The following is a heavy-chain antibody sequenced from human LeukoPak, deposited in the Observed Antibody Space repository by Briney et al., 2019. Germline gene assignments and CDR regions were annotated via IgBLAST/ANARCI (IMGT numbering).Heavy chain of an antibody. Sequence: SETLSXXXTVSGGSXXXXXXXXIRQXAGXXXXXXXRIYTXGXXXYXPXXXXXXXXSXDTSKNQFSLKLRSVTXEXTAVYYCARYVKTGYDTPGLDFWGQGTLVTVSS. CDR2: IYTXGXX. CDR1: GGSXXXXX. CDR3: ARYVKTGYDTPGLDF. J-gene: IGHJ4*02. V-gene: IGHV4-4*07. D-gene: IGHD5-12*01.